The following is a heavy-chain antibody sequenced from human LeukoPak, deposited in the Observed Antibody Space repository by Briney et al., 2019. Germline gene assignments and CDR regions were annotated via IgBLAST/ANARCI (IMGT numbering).Heavy chain of an antibody. V-gene: IGHV3-21*01. Sequence: GGSLRLSCAASGFTFSSYSLNWVRQAPGKGLEWVSSISSSSSYIYYADSVKGRFTISRDNAKNSLYLQMSSLRAEDTAVYYCSRGRGYCSSTSCLNWFDPWGQGTLVTVSS. D-gene: IGHD2-2*01. CDR3: SRGRGYCSSTSCLNWFDP. CDR1: GFTFSSYS. J-gene: IGHJ5*02. CDR2: ISSSSSYI.